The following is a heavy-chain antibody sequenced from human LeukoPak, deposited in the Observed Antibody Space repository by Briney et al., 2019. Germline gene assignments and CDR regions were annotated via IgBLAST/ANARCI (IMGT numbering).Heavy chain of an antibody. D-gene: IGHD4/OR15-4a*01. V-gene: IGHV4-34*01. J-gene: IGHJ6*02. Sequence: PSETLSLTCAVYGVSFSGYYWSWIRQPPGKGLEWIGEINHSGSTNYNPSLKSRVTISVDTSKNQFSLKLSSVTAADTAVYYCARAKRGHYYYYGMDVWGQGTTVTVS. CDR3: ARAKRGHYYYYGMDV. CDR1: GVSFSGYY. CDR2: INHSGST.